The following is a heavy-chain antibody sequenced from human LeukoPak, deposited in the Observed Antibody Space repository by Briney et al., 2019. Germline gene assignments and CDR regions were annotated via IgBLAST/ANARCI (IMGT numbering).Heavy chain of an antibody. CDR2: INAGNGNT. J-gene: IGHJ4*02. V-gene: IGHV1-3*01. CDR3: ARDLRDGYNRGIDY. D-gene: IGHD5-24*01. Sequence: AASVKVSCKASGYTFTSYAMHWVRQAPGQRLEWVGWINAGNGNTKYSQKFQGRVTITRDTSASTAYMELSSLRSEDTAVYYCARDLRDGYNRGIDYWGQGTLVTVSS. CDR1: GYTFTSYA.